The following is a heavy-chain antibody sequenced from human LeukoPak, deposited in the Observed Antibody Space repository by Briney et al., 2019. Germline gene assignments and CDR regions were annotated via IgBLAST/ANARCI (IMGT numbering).Heavy chain of an antibody. CDR3: ARRYYGDRNGFDY. Sequence: GESLKISCKGSGYSFTSYWIGWVRQMPGKGLEWRGIIYPGDSETRYSPSFQVQVKISPDKSLRTAYLQSSSLKASDTAMYYCARRYYGDRNGFDYWGQGTLVTVSS. D-gene: IGHD4-17*01. CDR2: IYPGDSET. CDR1: GYSFTSYW. V-gene: IGHV5-51*01. J-gene: IGHJ4*02.